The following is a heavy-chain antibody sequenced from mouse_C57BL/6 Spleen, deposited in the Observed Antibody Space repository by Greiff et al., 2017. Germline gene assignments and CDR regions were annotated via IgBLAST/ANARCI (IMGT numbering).Heavy chain of an antibody. CDR2: INPNNGGT. D-gene: IGHD2-5*01. J-gene: IGHJ4*01. CDR3: ARSGYSNVYYAMDY. CDR1: GYTFTDYN. Sequence: EVQLQEPGPELVKPGASVKMSCKASGYTFTDYNMHWVKQSHGQSLEWIGYINPNNGGTSYNQKFKGKATLTVNKSSSTAYMELRSLTSEDSAVYYCARSGYSNVYYAMDYWGQGTSVTVSS. V-gene: IGHV1-22*01.